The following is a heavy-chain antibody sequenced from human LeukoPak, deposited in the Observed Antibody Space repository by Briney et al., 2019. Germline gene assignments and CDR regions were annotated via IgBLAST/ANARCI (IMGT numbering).Heavy chain of an antibody. V-gene: IGHV1-46*01. Sequence: ASVKVSCKASVYTFTNYYMNWVRQAPGQGLEWMGIINPSGGSTSYAQKFQGRVTVTRDTSTSTVYMELSSLRSEDTAMYYCAREGEIGYDLSDYWGQGTLDTVSS. CDR3: AREGEIGYDLSDY. CDR1: VYTFTNYY. J-gene: IGHJ4*02. D-gene: IGHD5-12*01. CDR2: INPSGGST.